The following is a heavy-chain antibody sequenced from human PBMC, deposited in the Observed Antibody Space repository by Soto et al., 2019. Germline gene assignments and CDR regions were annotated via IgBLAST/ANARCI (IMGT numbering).Heavy chain of an antibody. J-gene: IGHJ4*01. CDR2: IKQDGSER. CDR1: RFTFGSYW. D-gene: IGHD6-19*01. V-gene: IGHV3-7*01. Sequence: GGSLRLSCAASRFTFGSYWMSWVRQAPGKGLEWVANIKQDGSERYYVDSVKGRFTVSRDNTKNSLYLQMNSLRAGGKAVYLSATVAYGTGWILDYWGPGSLVTVSS. CDR3: ATVAYGTGWILDY.